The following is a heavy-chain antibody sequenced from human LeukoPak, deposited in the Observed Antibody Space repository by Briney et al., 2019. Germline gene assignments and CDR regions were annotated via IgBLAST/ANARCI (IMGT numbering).Heavy chain of an antibody. CDR3: ARDRYFQY. CDR2: IKHDGSEK. J-gene: IGHJ1*01. Sequence: GGSPRLSCAASGFTFSSYWMSWVRQAPGKGLEWVANIKHDGSEKHYVDSVKGRFTISRDNAKNSLHLQMNSLRAEDTAVYYCARDRYFQYWGQGTLVTVSS. CDR1: GFTFSSYW. V-gene: IGHV3-7*01. D-gene: IGHD1-14*01.